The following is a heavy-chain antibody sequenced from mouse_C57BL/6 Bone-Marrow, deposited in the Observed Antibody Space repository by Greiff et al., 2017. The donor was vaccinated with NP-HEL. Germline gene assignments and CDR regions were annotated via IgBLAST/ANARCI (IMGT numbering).Heavy chain of an antibody. CDR1: GFTFSSYA. V-gene: IGHV5-4*03. D-gene: IGHD3-1*01. CDR3: ARKGYLYAMDY. Sequence: EVKLVESGGDLVKPGGSLKLSCAASGFTFSSYAMSWVRQTPEKRLEWVATISDGGSYTYYPDNVKGRFTISRDNAKNNLYLQMSHLKSEDTAMYYCARKGYLYAMDYWGQGTSVTVSS. CDR2: ISDGGSYT. J-gene: IGHJ4*01.